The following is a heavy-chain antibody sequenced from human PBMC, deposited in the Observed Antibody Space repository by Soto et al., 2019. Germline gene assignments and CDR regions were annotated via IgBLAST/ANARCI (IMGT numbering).Heavy chain of an antibody. CDR1: GFSFSNFW. CDR2: IKEDGSVK. J-gene: IGHJ3*02. Sequence: PGGSLRLSCAASGFSFSNFWMVWIGQAPGRRPEFVANIKEDGSVKNYVGSVKGRFAISRDNAKNSLYLQMDSLGAEDTAVYYCATDVRGGASDIWGQGTVVTVSS. D-gene: IGHD3-16*01. V-gene: IGHV3-7*03. CDR3: ATDVRGGASDI.